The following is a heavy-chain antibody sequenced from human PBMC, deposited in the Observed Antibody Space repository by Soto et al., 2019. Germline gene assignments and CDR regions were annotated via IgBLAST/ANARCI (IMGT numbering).Heavy chain of an antibody. CDR3: AKNWNYDLLSGYPVHFDY. CDR2: ISGSGGST. J-gene: IGHJ4*02. D-gene: IGHD3-3*01. V-gene: IGHV3-23*01. Sequence: EVQLLESGGGLVQPGGSLRLSCAASGFTFSSYAMSWVRQAPGKGLEWVSSISGSGGSTYYSDSVKGRFTISRDNSKNTLYLQMNSLRAEDTAVYYCAKNWNYDLLSGYPVHFDYWGQGTLVTVSS. CDR1: GFTFSSYA.